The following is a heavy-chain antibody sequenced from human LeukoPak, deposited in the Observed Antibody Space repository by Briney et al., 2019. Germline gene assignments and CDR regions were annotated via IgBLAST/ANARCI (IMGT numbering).Heavy chain of an antibody. D-gene: IGHD3-22*01. J-gene: IGHJ4*02. CDR1: GYTFTGYY. V-gene: IGHV1-2*02. CDR3: ARVDYYDSSGYYYEIDY. Sequence: GASVKVSCKASGYTFTGYYMHWVRQAPGQGLEWMGWINPNSGGTNYAQKFQGRVTMTRDTSISTAYMELSRLRSDDTAVYYCARVDYYDSSGYYYEIDYWGRGTLVTVSS. CDR2: INPNSGGT.